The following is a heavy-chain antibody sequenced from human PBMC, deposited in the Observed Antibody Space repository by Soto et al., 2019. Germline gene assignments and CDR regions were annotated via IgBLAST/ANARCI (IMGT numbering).Heavy chain of an antibody. D-gene: IGHD4-17*01. Sequence: EVQLVESGGGLVKPGGSLRLSCGASGFTFNYAWMNWVRQAPGKGLEWVGRIKSQGDGGTTDFAAPVKGRFTISRDDPKNTLDLQINSLQTDDTAVYYCTAYLPGVRTDYGFDYCGQGTLVTVSS. J-gene: IGHJ4*02. CDR1: GFTFNYAW. CDR2: IKSQGDGGTT. CDR3: TAYLPGVRTDYGFDY. V-gene: IGHV3-15*07.